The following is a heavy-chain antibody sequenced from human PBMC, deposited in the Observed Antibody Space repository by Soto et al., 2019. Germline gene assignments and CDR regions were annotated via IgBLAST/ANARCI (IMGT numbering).Heavy chain of an antibody. Sequence: ASVKVSCKASGYTFTSYAMHWVRQAPGQRLEWMGWINAGNGNTKYSQKFQGRVTITRDTSASTAYMELSSLRSEDTAVYYCARLSSGWYRNFDYWGQGTLVTVSS. V-gene: IGHV1-3*01. CDR2: INAGNGNT. J-gene: IGHJ4*02. CDR1: GYTFTSYA. CDR3: ARLSSGWYRNFDY. D-gene: IGHD6-19*01.